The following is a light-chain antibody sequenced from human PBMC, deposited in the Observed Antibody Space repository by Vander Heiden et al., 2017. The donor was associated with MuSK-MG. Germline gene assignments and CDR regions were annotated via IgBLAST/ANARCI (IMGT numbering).Light chain of an antibody. CDR1: QSVSSY. CDR2: DAS. CDR3: QQRTNWPRT. Sequence: EIVLTQSPATLSLSPGERATLSCRASQSVSSYLDWYQQKPGQAPRLLIYDASHRASGIPARFSGSGSGTDFTLTISSLEPEDFAVYYCQQRTNWPRTFGQGTKVXI. J-gene: IGKJ1*01. V-gene: IGKV3-11*01.